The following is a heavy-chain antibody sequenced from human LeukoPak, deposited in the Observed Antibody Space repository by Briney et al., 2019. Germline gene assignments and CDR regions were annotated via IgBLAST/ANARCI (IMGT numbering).Heavy chain of an antibody. J-gene: IGHJ4*02. Sequence: PSETLSLTCTVSGGSISSGGYYWSWIRQHPGKGLEGIGYIYYSGSTYYNPSLKSRVTISVDTSKNQFSLKLSSVTAADTAVYYCARGSKAAAGWDWGQGTLVTVSS. CDR1: GGSISSGGYY. D-gene: IGHD6-13*01. V-gene: IGHV4-31*03. CDR3: ARGSKAAAGWD. CDR2: IYYSGST.